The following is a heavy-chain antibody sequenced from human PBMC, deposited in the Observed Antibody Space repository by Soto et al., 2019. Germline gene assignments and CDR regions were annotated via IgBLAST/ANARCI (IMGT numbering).Heavy chain of an antibody. J-gene: IGHJ5*02. CDR1: GYTFTNYG. CDR2: INVYNGNT. Sequence: QVQLVQSGGVVKKPGASVKVSCKASGYTFTNYGISWVRQAPGQGLEWMGWINVYNGNTKYAQKVQGRVTMTTDTSASTDYMELRSQRSDDTAVYYCARGVGSESYYNQYNWFDPWGQGTLVTVSS. D-gene: IGHD3-10*01. V-gene: IGHV1-18*01. CDR3: ARGVGSESYYNQYNWFDP.